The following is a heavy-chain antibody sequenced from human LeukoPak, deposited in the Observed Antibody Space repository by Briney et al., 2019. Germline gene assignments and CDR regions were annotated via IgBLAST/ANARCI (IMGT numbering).Heavy chain of an antibody. V-gene: IGHV1-18*01. Sequence: ASVKVSCKASGYTFTSYGISWGRHAPGQGLEWMGGISAYNGNTNYAQKLQGRVTMTTDTSTSTAYMELRSLRSDDTAVYYCARGNGAHSGSYLDYWGQGTLVTVSS. CDR1: GYTFTSYG. D-gene: IGHD1-26*01. CDR2: ISAYNGNT. J-gene: IGHJ4*02. CDR3: ARGNGAHSGSYLDY.